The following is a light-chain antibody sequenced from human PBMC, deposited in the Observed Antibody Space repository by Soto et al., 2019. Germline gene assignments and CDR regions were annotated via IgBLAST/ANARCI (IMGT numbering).Light chain of an antibody. CDR1: QSLLHSNGYNY. CDR2: LGS. CDR3: MKALQTSIT. J-gene: IGKJ5*01. V-gene: IGKV2-28*01. Sequence: DIVMTQSPLSLPVTPGEPASISCRSSQSLLHSNGYNYLDWYLQKPGQSQQLLIYLGSNRASGVPDRFSGSGSGTDFTLKISRVEAEEVGVYYCMKALQTSITVGQGTRLEIK.